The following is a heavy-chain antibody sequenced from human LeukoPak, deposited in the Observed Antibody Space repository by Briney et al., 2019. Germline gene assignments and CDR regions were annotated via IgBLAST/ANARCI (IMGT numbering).Heavy chain of an antibody. D-gene: IGHD1-14*01. CDR3: AKDKPIDY. CDR2: IHYDGARS. CDR1: GFTFSGYG. Sequence: GGSLRLSCAASGFTFSGYGMHWVRQAPGKGLEWVAFIHYDGARSYYADSVKGRYTISRDNSKNTVFLQMNTLRTEDTAVYFCAKDKPIDYWGQGTLVTVSS. V-gene: IGHV3-30*02. J-gene: IGHJ4*02.